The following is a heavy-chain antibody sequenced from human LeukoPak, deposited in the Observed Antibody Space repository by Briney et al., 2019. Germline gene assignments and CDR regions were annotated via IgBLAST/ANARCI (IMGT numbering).Heavy chain of an antibody. CDR1: GGSITSDH. J-gene: IGHJ4*02. CDR3: ATHLFGKGLEY. D-gene: IGHD2-21*01. V-gene: IGHV4-4*09. CDR2: IHTTGST. Sequence: PSETLSLTCTISGGSITSDHWGWIRQPPGKRPESVGYIHTTGSTDYSPSLRSRVTISMDTSKNQFSLNLRSVTAADTAIYYCATHLFGKGLEYWGQGILVTVSS.